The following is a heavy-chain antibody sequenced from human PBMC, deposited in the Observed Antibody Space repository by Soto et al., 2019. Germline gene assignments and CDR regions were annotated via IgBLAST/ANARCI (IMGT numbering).Heavy chain of an antibody. D-gene: IGHD3-3*01. CDR1: GFSLTTRGVG. CDR3: AHRVLRTVFGLVTTTAIYFDF. Sequence: QITLNESGHTPVKPRHTLTLTCTFSGFSLTTRGVGVGWIRQSPGKAPEWLALIYWDDDKRYSPSLKSRLTITKDTSKNLVVLTMADLDPADTATYYCAHRVLRTVFGLVTTTAIYFDFWGQGTPVAVSS. CDR2: IYWDDDK. J-gene: IGHJ4*02. V-gene: IGHV2-5*02.